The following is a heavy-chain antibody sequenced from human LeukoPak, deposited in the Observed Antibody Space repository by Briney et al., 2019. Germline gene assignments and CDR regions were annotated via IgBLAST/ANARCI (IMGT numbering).Heavy chain of an antibody. Sequence: SVKVSCKASGGTLSSYAISWVRQAPGQGLEWMGGIIPIFGTANYPQKFQGRVTITADESTSTAYMELSSLRSEDTAVYYCASVDHFGVVNQASYYYYYYMDVWGKGTTVTVSS. CDR1: GGTLSSYA. D-gene: IGHD3-3*01. CDR3: ASVDHFGVVNQASYYYYYYMDV. J-gene: IGHJ6*03. V-gene: IGHV1-69*13. CDR2: IIPIFGTA.